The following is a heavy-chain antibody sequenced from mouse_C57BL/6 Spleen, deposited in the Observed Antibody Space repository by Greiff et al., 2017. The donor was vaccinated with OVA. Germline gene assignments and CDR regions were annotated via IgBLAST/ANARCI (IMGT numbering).Heavy chain of an antibody. Sequence: QVQLQQPGAELVMPGSSVKLSCKASGYTFTSYWMHWVKQRPGQGLEWIGELDPSDSYTNYNQKFKGKSTLTVDKSSSTAYMQLSSLTSEDSAVYYCARGDNYYGSSHWYFDVWGTGTTVTVSS. CDR3: ARGDNYYGSSHWYFDV. D-gene: IGHD1-1*01. CDR2: LDPSDSYT. V-gene: IGHV1-69*01. CDR1: GYTFTSYW. J-gene: IGHJ1*03.